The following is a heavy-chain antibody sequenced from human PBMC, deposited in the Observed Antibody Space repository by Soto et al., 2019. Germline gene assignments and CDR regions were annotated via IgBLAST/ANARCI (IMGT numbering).Heavy chain of an antibody. V-gene: IGHV4-30-2*01. J-gene: IGHJ4*02. Sequence: QLQLQESGSGLVKPSQTLSLTCVVSGASISSGDYAWNWVRQPPGKGLEWLGYIYNNGGSYYNPSLKSRVTISLDRSQNHFSLRLNSVIAADTALYFCARGDKNNDYYFDHWGQGTLVTVTS. D-gene: IGHD3-16*01. CDR2: IYNNGGS. CDR1: GASISSGDYA. CDR3: ARGDKNNDYYFDH.